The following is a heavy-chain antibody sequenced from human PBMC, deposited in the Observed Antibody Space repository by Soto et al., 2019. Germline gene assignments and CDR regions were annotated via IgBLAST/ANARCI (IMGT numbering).Heavy chain of an antibody. D-gene: IGHD3-10*01. Sequence: QVTLKESGPVLVKPTETLTLTCTVSGFSLSNARMGVSWIRQPPGKALEWLAHIFSNDEKSYSTSLKSRLTISKDTSKSQVVLTMTNMDPEDTATYYCARILWFGELFHYYYYGMDVWGQGTTVTVSS. CDR3: ARILWFGELFHYYYYGMDV. CDR1: GFSLSNARMG. V-gene: IGHV2-26*01. CDR2: IFSNDEK. J-gene: IGHJ6*02.